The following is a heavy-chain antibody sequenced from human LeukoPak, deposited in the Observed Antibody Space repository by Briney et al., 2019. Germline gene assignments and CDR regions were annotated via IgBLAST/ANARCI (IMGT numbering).Heavy chain of an antibody. J-gene: IGHJ4*02. Sequence: ASVKVSCKASGYTFTGYYMHWVRHAPEQGLEWMGRINPNSGGTNYAQKFQGRVTMTRDTSISTAYMELSRLRSDDTAVYYCWSDFSRSGSSYSATSSWGQRCLVTVSS. CDR3: WSDFSRSGSSYSATSS. CDR1: GYTFTGYY. CDR2: INPNSGGT. V-gene: IGHV1-2*06. D-gene: IGHD3-10*01.